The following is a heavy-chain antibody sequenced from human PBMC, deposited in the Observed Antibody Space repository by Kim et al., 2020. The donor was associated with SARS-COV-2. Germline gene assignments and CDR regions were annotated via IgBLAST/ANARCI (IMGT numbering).Heavy chain of an antibody. Sequence: GGSLRLSCAASGFTVSSNYMSWVRQAPGKGLEWVSVIYSGGSTYYADSVKGRFTISRDNSKNTLYLQMNSLRAEDTAVYYCARDGPAGYSYGIYYYYGMDVWGQGTTVTVSS. D-gene: IGHD5-18*01. CDR1: GFTVSSNY. CDR2: IYSGGST. J-gene: IGHJ6*02. CDR3: ARDGPAGYSYGIYYYYGMDV. V-gene: IGHV3-66*01.